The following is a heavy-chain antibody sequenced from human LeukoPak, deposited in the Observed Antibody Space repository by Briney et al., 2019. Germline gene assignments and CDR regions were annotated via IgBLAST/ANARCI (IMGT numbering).Heavy chain of an antibody. Sequence: SVKVSCKASGGTFSSYAISWVRQAPGQGLEWMGGIIPIFGTANYAQKFQGRVTITADESTSTAYMELSSLGSEDTAVYYCARSKRGYSSSWYVDYWGQGTLVTVSS. D-gene: IGHD6-13*01. J-gene: IGHJ4*02. CDR2: IIPIFGTA. V-gene: IGHV1-69*01. CDR3: ARSKRGYSSSWYVDY. CDR1: GGTFSSYA.